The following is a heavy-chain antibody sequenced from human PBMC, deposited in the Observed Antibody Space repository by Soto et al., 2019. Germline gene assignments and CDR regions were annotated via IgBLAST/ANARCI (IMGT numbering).Heavy chain of an antibody. J-gene: IGHJ4*01. CDR1: GYIFPDYY. CDR3: ARGEQLVHFDS. Sequence: ASVKVSCKASGYIFPDYYVPWVRQAPGEGLEWMGRINPNGGGTNYAQKFEGWVTMTTDTSISTAYMELSRLNFDDTAVYYWARGEQLVHFDSWGQGTLVTVSS. V-gene: IGHV1-2*04. CDR2: INPNGGGT. D-gene: IGHD6-6*01.